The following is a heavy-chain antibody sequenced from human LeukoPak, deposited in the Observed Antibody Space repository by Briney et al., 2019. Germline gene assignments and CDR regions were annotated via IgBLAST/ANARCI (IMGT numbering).Heavy chain of an antibody. CDR3: AKSQGGSYS. CDR1: GFTLSSYA. V-gene: IGHV3-23*01. Sequence: PGGSLRLSCAASGFTLSSYAMSWVRQAPGKGLEWVSAISGSGGSTYYADSVKGRFTISRDNSKNALYLEMNSLRAEDTAVYYCAKSQGGSYSWGQGTLVTVSS. CDR2: ISGSGGST. J-gene: IGHJ4*02. D-gene: IGHD1-26*01.